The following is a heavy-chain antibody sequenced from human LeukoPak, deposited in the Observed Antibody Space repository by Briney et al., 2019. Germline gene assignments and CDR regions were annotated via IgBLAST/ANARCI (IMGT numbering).Heavy chain of an antibody. V-gene: IGHV4-4*02. CDR3: ARELPPYYDFWSGYYHALDI. D-gene: IGHD3-3*01. CDR1: GGSISSSNW. CDR2: IYHSGST. J-gene: IGHJ3*02. Sequence: SETLSLTCAVSGGSISSSNWWSWVRQPPGKGLEWIGEIYHSGSTNYNPSLKSRVTISVDKSKNQFSLKLSSVTAADTAVYYCARELPPYYDFWSGYYHALDIWGQGTMVTVSS.